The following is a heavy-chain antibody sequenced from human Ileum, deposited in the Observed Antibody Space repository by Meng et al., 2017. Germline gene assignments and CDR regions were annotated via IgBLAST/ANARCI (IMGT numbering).Heavy chain of an antibody. D-gene: IGHD2-21*02. V-gene: IGHV3-66*01. CDR3: TRDGAVVTGTLLWGFDY. CDR2: IYSGGGT. Sequence: EVQVVESGGGLVQPGGSLRLSCEASGFSVSNEFMSWCRQAQGKGLEWVSVIYSGGGTDYADSVKGRFTTSRDSSKNTMYLQMNNLRADDTAMYYCTRDGAVVTGTLLWGFDYWGQGTLVTVSS. CDR1: GFSVSNEF. J-gene: IGHJ4*02.